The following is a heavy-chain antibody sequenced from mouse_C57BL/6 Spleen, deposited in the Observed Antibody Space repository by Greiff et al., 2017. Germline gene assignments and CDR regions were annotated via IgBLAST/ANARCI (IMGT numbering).Heavy chain of an antibody. CDR1: GYSITSDY. V-gene: IGHV3-8*01. CDR3: ARKGDDYEGYWYFDV. D-gene: IGHD2-4*01. CDR2: ISYSGST. Sequence: VQLQQSGPGLAKPSQTLSLTCSVTGYSITSDYWNWIRKFPGNKLEYMGYISYSGSTYYNPSLKRRIFITRDTSKNQYYLQLNSVTTEDTATYYCARKGDDYEGYWYFDVWGTGTTVTVSS. J-gene: IGHJ1*03.